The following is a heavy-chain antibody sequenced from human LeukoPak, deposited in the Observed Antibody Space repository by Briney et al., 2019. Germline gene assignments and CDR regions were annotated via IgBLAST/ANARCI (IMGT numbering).Heavy chain of an antibody. D-gene: IGHD4-11*01. CDR3: ARDRKNDYRDHNYFDP. Sequence: ASVKVSCKTSGYILTGYYIQLVRQAPGQGLEWMGWIYPNNGGTKIAQKFQGRVNLTRDPAITSAYLDLSRLTSDDTAVYYCARDRKNDYRDHNYFDPWGQGALVTVSS. CDR2: IYPNNGGT. J-gene: IGHJ5*02. CDR1: GYILTGYY. V-gene: IGHV1-2*02.